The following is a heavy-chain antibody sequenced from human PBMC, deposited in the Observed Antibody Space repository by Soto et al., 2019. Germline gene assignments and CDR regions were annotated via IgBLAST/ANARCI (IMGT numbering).Heavy chain of an antibody. CDR1: GYTFTSYG. CDR2: ISAYNGNT. V-gene: IGHV1-18*04. Sequence: ASVKVSCKASGYTFTSYGISWVRQAPGQGLEWMGWISAYNGNTNYAQKLQGRVTMTTDTSTSTAYMELRSLRYDDTAVYYCARDWERSYYYHSSGYSAPRDLDIWGQGTMVTVSS. J-gene: IGHJ3*02. CDR3: ARDWERSYYYHSSGYSAPRDLDI. D-gene: IGHD3-22*01.